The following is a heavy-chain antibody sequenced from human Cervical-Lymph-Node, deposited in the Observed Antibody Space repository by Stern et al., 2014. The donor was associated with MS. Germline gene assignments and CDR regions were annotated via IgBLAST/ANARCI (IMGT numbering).Heavy chain of an antibody. CDR2: SNSDGLST. V-gene: IGHV3-74*01. Sequence: MQLVQSGGGLGQPGGSLRISCVASGFRFSSYWMHWVRQAPGKGLEWVSRSNSDGLSTSYSYSVMGRFTISRDNAKNTLYLQMNSLRVEDTAVYYCAKDLTVTTDCIDYWGQGTLVTVSS. J-gene: IGHJ4*02. CDR1: GFRFSSYW. D-gene: IGHD4-17*01. CDR3: AKDLTVTTDCIDY.